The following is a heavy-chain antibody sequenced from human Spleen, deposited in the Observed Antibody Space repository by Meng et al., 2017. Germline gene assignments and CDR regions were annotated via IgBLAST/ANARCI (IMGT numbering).Heavy chain of an antibody. CDR3: ARGPTTMAHDFDY. CDR2: INHSGST. D-gene: IGHD4-11*01. CDR1: GGSFSDYY. V-gene: IGHV4-34*01. J-gene: IGHJ4*02. Sequence: LLQVAPGRLNPSATLSPTCVVSGGSFSDYYWSCIRQPPGKGLEWIGEINHSGSTNYNPSLESRATISVDTSQNNLSLKLSSVTVADSAVYYCARGPTTMAHDFDYWGQGTLVTVSS.